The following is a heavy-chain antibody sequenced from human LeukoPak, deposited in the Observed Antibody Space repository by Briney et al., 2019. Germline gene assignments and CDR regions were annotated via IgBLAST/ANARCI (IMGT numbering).Heavy chain of an antibody. D-gene: IGHD3-10*01. CDR1: GGSISSYY. CDR3: ASDTPTYGSGSYYLFDY. V-gene: IGHV4-39*01. J-gene: IGHJ4*02. CDR2: IYYSGST. Sequence: SETLSLTCTVSGGSISSYYWGWIRQPPGKGLEWIGSIYYSGSTYYNPSLKSRVTISVDTSKNQFSLKLSSVTAADTAVYYCASDTPTYGSGSYYLFDYRGQGTLVTVSS.